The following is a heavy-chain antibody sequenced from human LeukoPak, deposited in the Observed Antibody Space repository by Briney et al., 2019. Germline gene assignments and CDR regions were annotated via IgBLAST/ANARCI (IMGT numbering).Heavy chain of an antibody. V-gene: IGHV3-23*01. J-gene: IGHJ4*02. CDR3: AKDWYYYGSGSLYFDY. D-gene: IGHD3-10*01. CDR2: ISGSGGST. Sequence: PGGSLRLSCAASGFTFSSYAMSWVRHAPGKGLEWVSAISGSGGSTYYADSVKGRFTISRDNSNNTLYLQMNSLRAEDTAVYYCAKDWYYYGSGSLYFDYWGQGTLVTVSS. CDR1: GFTFSSYA.